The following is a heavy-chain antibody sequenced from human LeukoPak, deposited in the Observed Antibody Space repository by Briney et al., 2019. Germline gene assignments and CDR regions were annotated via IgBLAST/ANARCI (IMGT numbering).Heavy chain of an antibody. CDR3: ARDGRGYGSGRTFDY. D-gene: IGHD3-10*01. CDR1: GGSISSSSYY. CDR2: IYYSGST. J-gene: IGHJ4*01. Sequence: PSETLSLTCTVSGGSISSSSYYWGWVRQPPGKGLEWIGSIYYSGSTYYNPTLKSRVAISVDTSKNQFSLKLSSVTAADTAVYYCARDGRGYGSGRTFDYWGQGTLVTVSS. V-gene: IGHV4-39*07.